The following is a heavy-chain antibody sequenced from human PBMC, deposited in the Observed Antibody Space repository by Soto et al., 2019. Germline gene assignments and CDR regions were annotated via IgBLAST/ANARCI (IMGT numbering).Heavy chain of an antibody. V-gene: IGHV1-8*01. CDR1: GYTFTSYD. J-gene: IGHJ6*02. CDR3: AREKTSYGMDV. CDR2: MNPNSGNT. Sequence: QVQLVQSWAEVKKPGASVKVSCKASGYTFTSYDINWVRQATGQGREWMGWMNPNSGNTGYAQKCQGRVTMTTITSISTAYIELSSLRSEHTAGYYCAREKTSYGMDVWGQGPTVTVSS.